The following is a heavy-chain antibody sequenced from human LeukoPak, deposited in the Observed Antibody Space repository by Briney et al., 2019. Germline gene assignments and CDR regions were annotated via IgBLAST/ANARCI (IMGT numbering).Heavy chain of an antibody. CDR3: ARTVALSPVGYFDY. Sequence: SETLSLTYTVSGGSISSYYWSWIRQPPGKGLEWIGYIYYSGSTNYNPSLKSRVTISVDTSKNQFSLKLSSVTAADTAVYYCARTVALSPVGYFDYWGQGTLVTVSS. J-gene: IGHJ4*02. V-gene: IGHV4-59*08. CDR1: GGSISSYY. D-gene: IGHD6-19*01. CDR2: IYYSGST.